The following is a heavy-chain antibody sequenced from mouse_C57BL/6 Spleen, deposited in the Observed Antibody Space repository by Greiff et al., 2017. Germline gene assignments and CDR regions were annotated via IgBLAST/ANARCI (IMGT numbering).Heavy chain of an antibody. V-gene: IGHV1-80*01. Sequence: VKLMESGAELVKPGASVKISCKASGYAFSSYWLNWVKQRPGKGLEWIGQIYPGDGDTNYNGKFKGKATLTADKSSSTAYMQLSSLTSEDSAVYFCARFTTVVASTADWGQGTTLTVSS. CDR2: IYPGDGDT. D-gene: IGHD1-1*01. CDR1: GYAFSSYW. CDR3: ARFTTVVASTAD. J-gene: IGHJ2*01.